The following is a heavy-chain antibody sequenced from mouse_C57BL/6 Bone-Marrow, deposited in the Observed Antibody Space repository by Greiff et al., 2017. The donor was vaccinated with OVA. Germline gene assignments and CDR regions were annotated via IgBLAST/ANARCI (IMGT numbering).Heavy chain of an antibody. CDR1: GFTFSSYG. CDR2: ISSGGSYT. V-gene: IGHV5-6*01. D-gene: IGHD2-4*01. CDR3: AIYYEDY. J-gene: IGHJ2*01. Sequence: EVQVVESGGDLVKPGGSLKLSCAASGFTFSSYGMSWVRQTPDKRLEWVATISSGGSYTYYPDSVKGRFTISRDNAKNTLYLQMSSLKSEDTAMYYCAIYYEDYWGQGTTLTVSS.